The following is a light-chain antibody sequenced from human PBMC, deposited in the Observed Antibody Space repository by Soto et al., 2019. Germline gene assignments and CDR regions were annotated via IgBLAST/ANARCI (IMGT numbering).Light chain of an antibody. V-gene: IGKV3-11*01. J-gene: IGKJ3*01. CDR2: DAS. Sequence: DIVLTQSPATLSLSPGERASLSCRTSQSVGRYFAWYQQKPGQAPRLLIYDASTMAPGIPARFSGSESGTDFMITITSREPEDFAMFYCQLRSAWPFFTFGPGTRVDV. CDR1: QSVGRY. CDR3: QLRSAWPFFT.